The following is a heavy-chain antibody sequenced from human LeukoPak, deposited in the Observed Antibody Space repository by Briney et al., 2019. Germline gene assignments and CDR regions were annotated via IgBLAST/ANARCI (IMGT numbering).Heavy chain of an antibody. D-gene: IGHD3-10*01. CDR3: ARVWSYYGMDV. V-gene: IGHV4-31*03. CDR1: GGSISSGGYC. Sequence: SETLSLTCTVSGGSISSGGYCWSWIRQHPGKGLEWIGYIYYSGSTYYNPSLKSRVTISVDTSKNQFSLKLSSVTAADTAVYYCARVWSYYGMDVWGQGTTVTVSS. CDR2: IYYSGST. J-gene: IGHJ6*02.